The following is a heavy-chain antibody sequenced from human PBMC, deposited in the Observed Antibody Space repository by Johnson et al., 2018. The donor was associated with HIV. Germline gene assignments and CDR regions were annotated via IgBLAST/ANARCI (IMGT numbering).Heavy chain of an antibody. Sequence: QVQLVESGGGVVQPGGSLRLSCAASGFTFRSYAMHWVRQAPGKGLEWVGVISYDGSNKYYADSVKGRFTISRDNAKNTLYLEMKSLRVDDTAVYYCVRDDYAFHIWGQGTMVTVSS. D-gene: IGHD2-21*02. CDR1: GFTFRSYA. J-gene: IGHJ3*02. CDR3: VRDDYAFHI. V-gene: IGHV3-30*03. CDR2: ISYDGSNK.